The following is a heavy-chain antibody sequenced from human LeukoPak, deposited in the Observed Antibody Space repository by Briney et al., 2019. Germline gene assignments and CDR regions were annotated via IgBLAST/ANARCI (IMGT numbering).Heavy chain of an antibody. CDR3: AKDRVPATGIGELDY. Sequence: PGGSLRLSCTGSGFTLSSYAMSWVRQAPGKGLEWVSSISGSGDTTYYADSVKGRFTISRDSSRNTFYLHMNSLRVEDTAVYYCAKDRVPATGIGELDYWGQGTLVTVSS. D-gene: IGHD6-13*01. CDR2: ISGSGDTT. CDR1: GFTLSSYA. V-gene: IGHV3-23*01. J-gene: IGHJ4*02.